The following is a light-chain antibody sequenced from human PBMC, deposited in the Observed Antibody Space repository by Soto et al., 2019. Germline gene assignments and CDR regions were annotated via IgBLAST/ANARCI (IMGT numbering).Light chain of an antibody. V-gene: IGKV1-5*03. CDR3: QQYNGYSRA. CDR1: QSISDW. Sequence: DIQMTQSPSTLSASIGDRVTITCRASQSISDWLAWYQQKPGKAPKLLIYRASNLESGVPSRFSGSGSGTEFNLTINSLQPDDFATYYCQQYNGYSRAFGQGTKVEIK. CDR2: RAS. J-gene: IGKJ1*01.